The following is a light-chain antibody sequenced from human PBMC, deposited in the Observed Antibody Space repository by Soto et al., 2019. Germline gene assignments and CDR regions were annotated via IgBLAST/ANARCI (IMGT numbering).Light chain of an antibody. V-gene: IGKV3-15*01. J-gene: IGKJ1*01. CDR3: QQYNNWPLT. Sequence: EIVMTQSPATLSVSPGERATLSCRASQSVSNNLAWYQQKPGQAPRLLIYGASTRATGIPARFSGSGSGTEFTLTISSRKSEDFAVYYCQQYNNWPLTFGQGTKVEIK. CDR1: QSVSNN. CDR2: GAS.